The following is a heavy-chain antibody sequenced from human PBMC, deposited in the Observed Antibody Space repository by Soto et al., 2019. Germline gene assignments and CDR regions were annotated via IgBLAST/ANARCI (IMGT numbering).Heavy chain of an antibody. CDR2: IWYDGSNK. Sequence: QVQLVESGGGVVQPGRSLRLSCAASGFTFSSYGMHWVRQAPGKGLEWVAVIWYDGSNKYYADSVKGRFTISRDNSKNTLYLQMNRLRAEDTAVYYCARDSAPSSGWYSSEYYYGMDVWGQGTTVTVSS. D-gene: IGHD6-19*01. V-gene: IGHV3-33*01. CDR3: ARDSAPSSGWYSSEYYYGMDV. J-gene: IGHJ6*02. CDR1: GFTFSSYG.